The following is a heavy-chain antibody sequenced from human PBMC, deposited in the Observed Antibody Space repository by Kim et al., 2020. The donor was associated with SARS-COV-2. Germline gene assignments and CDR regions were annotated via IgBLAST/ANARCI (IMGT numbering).Heavy chain of an antibody. J-gene: IGHJ4*02. D-gene: IGHD1-26*01. V-gene: IGHV5-51*01. CDR3: ARKIRYSGSQRYFDY. Sequence: GESLKISCKGSGYSFTSYWIGWVRQMPGKGLEWMGIIYPGDSDTRYSPSFQGQVTISADKSISTAYLQWSSLKASDTAMYYCARKIRYSGSQRYFDYWGQGTLVTVSS. CDR2: IYPGDSDT. CDR1: GYSFTSYW.